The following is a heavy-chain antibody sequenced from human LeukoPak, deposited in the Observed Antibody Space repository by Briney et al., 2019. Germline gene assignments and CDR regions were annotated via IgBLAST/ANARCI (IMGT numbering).Heavy chain of an antibody. V-gene: IGHV1-69*04. Sequence: SVKVSCKASGGTFSSYAISWVRQAPGQGLEWMGRIIPILGIANYAQKFQGRGTITADKSTSTAYMELSSLRSEDTAVYYCARDQPPGGPKPAYWGREPWSPSPQ. CDR3: ARDQPPGGPKPAY. CDR1: GGTFSSYA. D-gene: IGHD3-10*01. CDR2: IIPILGIA. J-gene: IGHJ4*02.